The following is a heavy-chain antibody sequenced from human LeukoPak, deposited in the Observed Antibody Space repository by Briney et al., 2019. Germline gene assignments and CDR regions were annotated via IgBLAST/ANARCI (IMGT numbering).Heavy chain of an antibody. D-gene: IGHD6-19*01. CDR1: GYSISSGYY. J-gene: IGHJ4*02. Sequence: SETLSLTCTVSGYSISSGYYWGWIRQPPGKGLEWIGSIYHSGSTYYNPSLKSRVTISVDTSKNQFSLKLSSVTAADTAVYYCARESSGWYVDYWGQGTLVTVSS. CDR2: IYHSGST. CDR3: ARESSGWYVDY. V-gene: IGHV4-38-2*02.